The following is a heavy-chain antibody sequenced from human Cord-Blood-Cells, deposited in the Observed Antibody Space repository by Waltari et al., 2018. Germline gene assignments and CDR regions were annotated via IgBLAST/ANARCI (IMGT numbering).Heavy chain of an antibody. J-gene: IGHJ4*02. Sequence: QVQLVQSGAEVKTPGASVKVSCKASGYTCPSHDITWLRQATGQGLEWMGWMNPNSGNTGYAQKFQGRVTITRNTSISTAYMELSSLRSEDTAVYYCARLNWNTLGYWGQGTLVTVSS. CDR2: MNPNSGNT. CDR3: ARLNWNTLGY. CDR1: GYTCPSHD. D-gene: IGHD1-20*01. V-gene: IGHV1-8*03.